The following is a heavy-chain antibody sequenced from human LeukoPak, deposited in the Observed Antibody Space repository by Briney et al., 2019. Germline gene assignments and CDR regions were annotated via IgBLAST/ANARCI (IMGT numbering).Heavy chain of an antibody. CDR2: INPNSGGT. V-gene: IGHV1-2*02. Sequence: GASVKVSCKASGYTFTSYYMHWVRQAPGQGLEWMGWINPNSGGTNYAQKFQGRVTMTRDTSISTAYMELSRLRSDDTAVYYCARAFNYWVSSGWSAGKNWFDPWGQGTLVTVSS. CDR1: GYTFTSYY. D-gene: IGHD6-19*01. CDR3: ARAFNYWVSSGWSAGKNWFDP. J-gene: IGHJ5*02.